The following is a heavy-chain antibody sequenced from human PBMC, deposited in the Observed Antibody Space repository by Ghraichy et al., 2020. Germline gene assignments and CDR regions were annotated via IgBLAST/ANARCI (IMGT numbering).Heavy chain of an antibody. CDR1: GFTFSRHD. CDR2: ISSSSLTI. J-gene: IGHJ6*02. V-gene: IGHV3-48*02. Sequence: GESLNISCAVSGFTFSRHDMSWVRQAPGKGLEWISYISSSSLTIFYADSVKGRFTISRDNAKNSVYLQMNTLRDEDTAVYYCARDLSSPYYGMDVWGQGTTVTVSS. CDR3: ARDLSSPYYGMDV.